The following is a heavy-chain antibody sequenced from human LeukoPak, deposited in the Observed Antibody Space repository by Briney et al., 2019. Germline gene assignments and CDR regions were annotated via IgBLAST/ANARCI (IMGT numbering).Heavy chain of an antibody. CDR1: GYTFTSYA. D-gene: IGHD6-13*01. CDR2: INAGNGNT. J-gene: IGHJ4*02. Sequence: GASVTVSCKASGYTFTSYAMHWVRQAPGQRLEWMGWINAGNGNTKYSQKFQGRVTITRDTSASTAYMELSSLRSEDTAVYYCAGSIAAAGSSGFDYWGQGTLVTVSS. V-gene: IGHV1-3*01. CDR3: AGSIAAAGSSGFDY.